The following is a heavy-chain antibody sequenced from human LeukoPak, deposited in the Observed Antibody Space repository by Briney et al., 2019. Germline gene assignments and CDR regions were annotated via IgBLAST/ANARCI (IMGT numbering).Heavy chain of an antibody. J-gene: IGHJ4*02. CDR1: GGSISSSSYY. D-gene: IGHD6-13*01. Sequence: SETLSLTCTVSGGSISSSSYYWGWIRQPPGKGLEWIGSIYYSGSTYYNPSLKSRVTMSVDTSKNQFSLKLSSVTAADTAVYYCARGRSSWYDYWGQGTLVTVSS. V-gene: IGHV4-39*07. CDR2: IYYSGST. CDR3: ARGRSSWYDY.